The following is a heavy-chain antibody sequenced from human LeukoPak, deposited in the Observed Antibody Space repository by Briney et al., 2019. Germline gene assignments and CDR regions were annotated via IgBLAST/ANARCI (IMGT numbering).Heavy chain of an antibody. CDR3: AREASTEIIGGMDV. J-gene: IGHJ6*02. D-gene: IGHD2-8*02. CDR2: IQTGGDPK. V-gene: IGHV3-30*02. Sequence: AGGSLRLSCVASGFSFSSNGIHWVRQAPGKGLEWVSFIQTGGDPKYYADSVRGRFTISRDNSKKTCSLQMDSLRVEDTATYYCAREASTEIIGGMDVRGQGTTVTVTS. CDR1: GFSFSSNG.